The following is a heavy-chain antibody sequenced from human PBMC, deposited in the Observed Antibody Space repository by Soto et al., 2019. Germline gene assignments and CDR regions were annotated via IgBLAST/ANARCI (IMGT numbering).Heavy chain of an antibody. CDR3: ARAPVSGSYGYHYYGMDV. CDR1: GDSITSNY. V-gene: IGHV4-59*01. J-gene: IGHJ6*02. CDR2: IYYTGST. Sequence: SETLSLTCSVSGDSITSNYWSWIRQPPGKGLEWIGYIYYTGSTSYNPSLKNRVTMSVDVSKSQFSLKLSSLTAADTAMYYCARAPVSGSYGYHYYGMDVWGQGTPVTVSS. D-gene: IGHD1-26*01.